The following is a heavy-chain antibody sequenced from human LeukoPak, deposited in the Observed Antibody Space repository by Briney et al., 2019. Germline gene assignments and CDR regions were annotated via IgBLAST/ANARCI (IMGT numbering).Heavy chain of an antibody. Sequence: ASVKVSCKASGYTFTSYAMHWVRQAPGQRLEWMGWINAGNGNTKYSQKFQGRVTITRETSASTAYMELSSLRSEDTAVYYCARDLTSGWYFFDYWGQGTLVTVSS. D-gene: IGHD6-19*01. CDR1: GYTFTSYA. CDR2: INAGNGNT. CDR3: ARDLTSGWYFFDY. V-gene: IGHV1-3*01. J-gene: IGHJ4*02.